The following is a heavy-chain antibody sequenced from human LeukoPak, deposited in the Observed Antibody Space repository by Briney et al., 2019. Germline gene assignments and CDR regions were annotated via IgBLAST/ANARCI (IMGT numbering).Heavy chain of an antibody. CDR2: IYPGDSDT. D-gene: IGHD2-15*01. CDR1: RYSFTTYW. V-gene: IGHV5-51*01. CDR3: ARVRDCSGGSCYSFHY. J-gene: IGHJ4*02. Sequence: GQSLKISCKGSRYSFTTYWIGWVRQMPGKGLEWMGIIYPGDSDTSYSPSFQGQVTISADESISTAYLKWSSLKASDSAMYYCARVRDCSGGSCYSFHYWGQGTLVTVSS.